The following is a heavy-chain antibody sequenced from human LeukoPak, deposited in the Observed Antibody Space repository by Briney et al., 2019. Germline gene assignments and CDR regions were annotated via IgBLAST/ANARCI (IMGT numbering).Heavy chain of an antibody. J-gene: IGHJ4*02. V-gene: IGHV3-33*01. CDR1: GFTFGGYG. Sequence: PGRSLRLSCAGSGFTFGGYGMHWFRQTPGKGLEWVAVIAYDGSRAFYADSVKGRLTISRDNPKNTMSVQMDDLRAEDTAVYYCTRYNNDRFDYWGQGTLVTVSS. D-gene: IGHD1-14*01. CDR3: TRYNNDRFDY. CDR2: IAYDGSRA.